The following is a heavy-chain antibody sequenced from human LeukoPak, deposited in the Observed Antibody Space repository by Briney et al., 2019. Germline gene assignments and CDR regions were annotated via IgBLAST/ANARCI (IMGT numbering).Heavy chain of an antibody. CDR1: GGTFSSYA. CDR2: IIPIFGTA. D-gene: IGHD5-18*01. V-gene: IGHV1-69*05. J-gene: IGHJ4*02. Sequence: GASVKVSCKASGGTFSSYAISWVQQAPGQGLEWMGGIIPIFGTANYAQKFQGRVKITTDESTSTAYMELSSLRSEDTAVYYCARGLTAMVNSIDYWGQGTLVTVSS. CDR3: ARGLTAMVNSIDY.